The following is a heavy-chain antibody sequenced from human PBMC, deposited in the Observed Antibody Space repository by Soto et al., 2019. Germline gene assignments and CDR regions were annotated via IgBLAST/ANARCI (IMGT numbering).Heavy chain of an antibody. V-gene: IGHV1-69*01. Sequence: QVQLVQSGAEMKKPGSSVKVSCKASGGIFSNDPISWVRQAPGQGLEWMGGIIPAIGKPDYAQKYQDRVTIAADESTSTAYMELTNLVSQDTAVYYCATGEWELPHVWGQGTLVTVSS. CDR1: GGIFSNDP. D-gene: IGHD1-7*01. CDR2: IIPAIGKP. J-gene: IGHJ4*02. CDR3: ATGEWELPHV.